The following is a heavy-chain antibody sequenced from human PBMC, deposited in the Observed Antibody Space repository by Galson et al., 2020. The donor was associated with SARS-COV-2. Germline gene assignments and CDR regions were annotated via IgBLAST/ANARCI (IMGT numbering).Heavy chain of an antibody. D-gene: IGHD3-3*01. CDR2: LSASGGST. V-gene: IGHV3-23*01. CDR3: AKDGGLWRYDFWTGYYPYFDY. J-gene: IGHJ4*02. CDR1: GFTFSSYA. Sequence: ESLKISCAASGFTFSSYAMSWVHQAPGKGLEWVSALSASGGSTYYADSVKGRFTISRDNSKNTLHLQMNSLRAEDTAVYYCAKDGGLWRYDFWTGYYPYFDYWGQGTLVTAPS.